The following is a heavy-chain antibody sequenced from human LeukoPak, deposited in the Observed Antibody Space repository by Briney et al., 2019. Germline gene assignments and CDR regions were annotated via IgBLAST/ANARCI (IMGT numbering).Heavy chain of an antibody. J-gene: IGHJ4*02. D-gene: IGHD6-19*01. V-gene: IGHV3-30*04. CDR3: AKDDIAVAGGVLVDY. Sequence: GGSLRLSCAASGFTFSSYAMHWVRQAPGKGLEWVAVISYDGSNKYYADSVKGRFTISRDNSKNTLYLQMNSLRAEDTAVYYCAKDDIAVAGGVLVDYWGQGTLVTVSS. CDR1: GFTFSSYA. CDR2: ISYDGSNK.